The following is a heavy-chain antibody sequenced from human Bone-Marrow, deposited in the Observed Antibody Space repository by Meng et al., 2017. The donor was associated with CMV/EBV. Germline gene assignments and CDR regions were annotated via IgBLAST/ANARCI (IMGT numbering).Heavy chain of an antibody. D-gene: IGHD6-6*01. J-gene: IGHJ4*02. CDR2: IRYDGSNK. V-gene: IGHV3-30*02. CDR1: GFTFSSYG. Sequence: GESLKISCAASGFTFSSYGMHWVRQAPGKGLEWVAFIRYDGSNKYYADSVKGRFTISRDNSKNTLYLQMNSLRAEDTAVYYCAKELILYSSSSLADYWGQGTLVTVSS. CDR3: AKELILYSSSSLADY.